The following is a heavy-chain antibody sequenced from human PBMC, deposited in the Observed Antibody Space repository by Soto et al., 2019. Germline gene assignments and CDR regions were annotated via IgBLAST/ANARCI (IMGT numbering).Heavy chain of an antibody. J-gene: IGHJ5*02. D-gene: IGHD3-16*01. V-gene: IGHV4-59*08. CDR2: IYYSGST. Sequence: SATISRTCAVSDCSISSSYGSWIRQPPGKGLEWIGYIYYSGSTNYNPSLKSRVTISVDTSKNQFSLKLSSVTAADTAVYYCAGGSPRNWFDPWGQGTLVTVS. CDR3: AGGSPRNWFDP. CDR1: DCSISSSY.